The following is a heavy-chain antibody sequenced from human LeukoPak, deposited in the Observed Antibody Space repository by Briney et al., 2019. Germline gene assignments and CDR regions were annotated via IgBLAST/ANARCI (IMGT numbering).Heavy chain of an antibody. CDR3: ARGRHDITMIVVVMTSVSYYLDV. CDR2: INPSGST. CDR1: GGSFSGYH. J-gene: IGHJ6*03. Sequence: PSETLSLTCAVYGGSFSGYHWTWLRQSPGKGLEWIGDINPSGSTYYNPSLKSRLTISVDTSKNQFSLKLRSVTAADTAVYYCARGRHDITMIVVVMTSVSYYLDVWGKGITVTVS. V-gene: IGHV4-34*01. D-gene: IGHD3-22*01.